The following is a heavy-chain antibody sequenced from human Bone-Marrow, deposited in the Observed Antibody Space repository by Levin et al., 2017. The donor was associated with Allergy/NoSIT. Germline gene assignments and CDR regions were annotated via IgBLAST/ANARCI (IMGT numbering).Heavy chain of an antibody. CDR1: GGSVTGGGYS. J-gene: IGHJ6*02. Sequence: LRLSCTVSGGSVTGGGYSWNWIRQRPGMGLEWIGSIFYRGATYYNPSLRGRPTISVDTSNNQFSLRLTAVTAADTAIYYCARDRHMGPPLDFYGMSVWGQGTTVIVS. CDR3: ARDRHMGPPLDFYGMSV. D-gene: IGHD1-26*01. CDR2: IFYRGAT. V-gene: IGHV4-31*03.